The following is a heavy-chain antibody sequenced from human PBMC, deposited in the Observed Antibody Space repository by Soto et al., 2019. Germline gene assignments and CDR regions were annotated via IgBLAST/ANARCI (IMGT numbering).Heavy chain of an antibody. J-gene: IGHJ5*02. CDR1: GGYISSSSYY. CDR3: ARANPVVVVAATAPNWFDP. Sequence: SETLSLTCTVSGGYISSSSYYWGWIRQPPGKGLEWIGSIYYSGSTYYNPSLKSRVTVSVDTSKNQFSLKLSSVTAADTAVYYCARANPVVVVAATAPNWFDPWGQGTLVTVSS. D-gene: IGHD2-15*01. CDR2: IYYSGST. V-gene: IGHV4-39*01.